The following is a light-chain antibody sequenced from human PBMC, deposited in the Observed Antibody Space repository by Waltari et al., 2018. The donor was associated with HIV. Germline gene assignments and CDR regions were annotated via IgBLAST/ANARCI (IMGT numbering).Light chain of an antibody. Sequence: QSALTQPPSASGSPGQSVTISCTGTIGDVGAFNYVSWYQKHPDTAPRLIIYDVTMRPAGVPDCFSGSRSGNTASLTVSGLQADDEAYYYCCSYAGSNTVVFGGGTKLTVL. J-gene: IGLJ2*01. CDR2: DVT. CDR1: IGDVGAFNY. CDR3: CSYAGSNTVV. V-gene: IGLV2-8*01.